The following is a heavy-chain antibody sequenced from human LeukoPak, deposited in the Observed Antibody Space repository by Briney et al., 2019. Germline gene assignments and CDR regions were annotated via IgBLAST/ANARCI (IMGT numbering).Heavy chain of an antibody. CDR2: VYHSGST. J-gene: IGHJ1*01. D-gene: IGHD6-19*01. Sequence: LETLSLTCTVSGDSMSVYYWSWIRQPPGKGLEYIGYVYHSGSTDYNPSLEGRVTISMDTSKSQVSLKLYSVTAADTAVYYCARDTSAWVLWGQGTLVTVSS. CDR3: ARDTSAWVL. V-gene: IGHV4-59*01. CDR1: GDSMSVYY.